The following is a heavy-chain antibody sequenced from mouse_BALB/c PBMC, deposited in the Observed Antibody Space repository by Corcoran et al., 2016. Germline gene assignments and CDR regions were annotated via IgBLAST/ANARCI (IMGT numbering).Heavy chain of an antibody. CDR3: ARSTMITTWFAY. D-gene: IGHD2-4*01. CDR2: IDPANGNT. V-gene: IGHV14-3*02. Sequence: EVQLQQSGAELVKPGASVKLSCTASGFNIKDTYMHWVKQRPEQGLEWIGRIDPANGNTKYDPKFQGKATITADTSSNTAYLQLSSLTSEDTAVYYCARSTMITTWFAYCGQGTLVTVSA. J-gene: IGHJ3*01. CDR1: GFNIKDTY.